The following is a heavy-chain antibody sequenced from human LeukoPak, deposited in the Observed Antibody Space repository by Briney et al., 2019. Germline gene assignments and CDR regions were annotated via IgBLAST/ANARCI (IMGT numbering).Heavy chain of an antibody. D-gene: IGHD5-24*01. CDR3: YRGRGDGYGIDS. Sequence: SQTLSLTCTVSGGSISSGDHYWSWIRQPPGKGLEYLGNIDNSGNAYYRPSLQSRVRLSRDTSKNQFSLTLTFVTAADTAVYYCYRGRGDGYGIDSWGQGTLVTVSS. CDR2: IDNSGNA. V-gene: IGHV4-30-4*08. J-gene: IGHJ4*02. CDR1: GGSISSGDHY.